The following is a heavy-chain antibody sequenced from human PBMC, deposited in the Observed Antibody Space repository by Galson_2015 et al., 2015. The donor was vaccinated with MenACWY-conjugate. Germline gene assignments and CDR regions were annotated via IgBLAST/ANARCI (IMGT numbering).Heavy chain of an antibody. CDR1: GYTFTDHS. CDR2: IIAANGNT. D-gene: IGHD1-26*01. J-gene: IGHJ4*02. V-gene: IGHV1-3*01. CDR3: ARGAGVGAAGRLDY. Sequence: SVKVSCKASGYTFTDHSMHWVRQAPGESLEWMGWIIAANGNTKYSQNFHGRVSFTRDTSACTVYMELSSLRPEDTAVYYCARGAGVGAAGRLDYWGQGTVVTVSS.